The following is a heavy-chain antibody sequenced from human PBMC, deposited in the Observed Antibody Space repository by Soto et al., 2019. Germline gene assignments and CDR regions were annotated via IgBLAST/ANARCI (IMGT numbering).Heavy chain of an antibody. Sequence: ASVKVSCKASGGTFSSYAISWVRQAPGQGLEWMGGIIPIFGTANYAQKFQGRVTITADESTSTAYMELSSLRSEDTAVYYCARGLNDYVWGSYRPDAFDIWGQGTMVTVSS. J-gene: IGHJ3*02. CDR1: GGTFSSYA. D-gene: IGHD3-16*02. V-gene: IGHV1-69*13. CDR3: ARGLNDYVWGSYRPDAFDI. CDR2: IIPIFGTA.